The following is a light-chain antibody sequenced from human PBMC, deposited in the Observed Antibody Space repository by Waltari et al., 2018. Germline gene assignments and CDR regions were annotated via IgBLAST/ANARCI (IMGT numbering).Light chain of an antibody. J-gene: IGLJ2*01. CDR3: ATWDNSLEGWL. CDR1: STP. Sequence: QSVLTQPPSASGTPGQRLILSCSSTSTPSNWFQQVPGAAPNLPIFSDDQRPSGVPARFSGSRSGTSASLAISGLHSEDEADYYCATWDNSLEGWLFGGGTKVTV. V-gene: IGLV1-44*01. CDR2: SDD.